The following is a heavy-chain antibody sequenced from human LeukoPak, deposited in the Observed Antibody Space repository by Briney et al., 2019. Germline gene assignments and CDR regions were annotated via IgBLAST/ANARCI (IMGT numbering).Heavy chain of an antibody. Sequence: SVKLSCTASGGTFSSYTISWVRQPPGQGLEWMGRIIPILGIANYAQKFQGRVTITADKSTSTAYMELSSLRSEDTAVYYCARAGGNYCSSTSCFQSDVWGQGTLVTVSS. CDR3: ARAGGNYCSSTSCFQSDV. V-gene: IGHV1-69*02. D-gene: IGHD2-2*01. J-gene: IGHJ4*02. CDR2: IIPILGIA. CDR1: GGTFSSYT.